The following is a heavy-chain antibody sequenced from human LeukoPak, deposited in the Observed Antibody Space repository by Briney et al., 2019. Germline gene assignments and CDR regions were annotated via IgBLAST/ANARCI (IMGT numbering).Heavy chain of an antibody. CDR3: ARTYSSSWGNYYYYMDV. J-gene: IGHJ6*03. CDR1: GGSISSYY. V-gene: IGHV4-4*09. CDR2: IHTSGST. Sequence: SETLSLTCTVSGGSISSYYWCWIRQPPGKGLEWIGHIHTSGSTNHNPSLKSRVTISVDTSQNQFSLKLTSVSAADTAVYYCARTYSSSWGNYYYYMDVWGKGTTVTVSS. D-gene: IGHD6-13*01.